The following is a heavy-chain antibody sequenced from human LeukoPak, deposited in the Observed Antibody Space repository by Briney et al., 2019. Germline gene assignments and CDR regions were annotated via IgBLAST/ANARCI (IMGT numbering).Heavy chain of an antibody. V-gene: IGHV1-69*06. CDR3: ARTNSITIFGVVTRLNGWFDP. J-gene: IGHJ5*02. Sequence: SVKVSCKASGGTFSSYAISWVPQAPGQGLEWMGSIIPIFGTANYAQKFQGRVTITADKSTSTAYMELSSLRSEDTAVYYCARTNSITIFGVVTRLNGWFDPWGQGTLVTVSS. CDR1: GGTFSSYA. CDR2: IIPIFGTA. D-gene: IGHD3-3*01.